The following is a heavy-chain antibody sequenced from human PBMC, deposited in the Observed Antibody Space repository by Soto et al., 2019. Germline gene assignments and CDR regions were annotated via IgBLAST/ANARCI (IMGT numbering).Heavy chain of an antibody. D-gene: IGHD6-13*01. V-gene: IGHV4-39*01. CDR2: IYYSGST. CDR3: ATAYSSSWYYYYYGMDV. Sequence: ASETLSLTCTVSGGSISSSSYYWGWIRQPPGKGPEWIGSIYYSGSTYYNPSLKSRVTISVDTSKNQFSLKLSSVTAADTAVYYCATAYSSSWYYYYYGMDVWGQGTTVTVSS. CDR1: GGSISSSSYY. J-gene: IGHJ6*02.